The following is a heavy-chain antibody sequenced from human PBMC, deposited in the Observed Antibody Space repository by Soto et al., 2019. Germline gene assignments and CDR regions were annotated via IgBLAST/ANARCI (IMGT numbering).Heavy chain of an antibody. D-gene: IGHD2-15*01. CDR3: AREDRGVVVT. CDR2: IYYSGST. CDR1: GGSINTGGYY. Sequence: QVQLQESGPGLVKPSQTLSLTCTVSGGSINTGGYYWSWIRRHPGQGLGWVGYIYYSGSTYYNPSLKSRVTVSLDTSKNQFSLKLSSATAADTAVYYCAREDRGVVVTWGQGTLVTVSS. J-gene: IGHJ5*02. V-gene: IGHV4-31*03.